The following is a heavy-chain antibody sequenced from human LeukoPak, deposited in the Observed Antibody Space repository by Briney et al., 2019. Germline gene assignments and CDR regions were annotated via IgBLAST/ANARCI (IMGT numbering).Heavy chain of an antibody. J-gene: IGHJ4*02. D-gene: IGHD6-19*01. CDR2: IFGSGGST. Sequence: SGGSLRLSCAASGFTFSSYAMYWVRQAPGKGLEWVSGIFGSGGSTHYADSVKGRFIISRDNSKNTVYLQMNSLRAEDTAVYYCAKTTTGYSSGRFPGWPVDYWGQGTLVTVSS. CDR3: AKTTTGYSSGRFPGWPVDY. V-gene: IGHV3-23*01. CDR1: GFTFSSYA.